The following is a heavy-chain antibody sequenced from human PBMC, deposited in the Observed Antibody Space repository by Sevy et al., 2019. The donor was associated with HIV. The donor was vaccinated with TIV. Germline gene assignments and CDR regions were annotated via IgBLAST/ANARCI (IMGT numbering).Heavy chain of an antibody. CDR3: ARAGDRANWGMGVV. CDR1: GYTFTGYY. D-gene: IGHD7-27*01. V-gene: IGHV1-2*02. Sequence: ASVKVSCKASGYTFTGYYMHWVRQAPGQGLEWMGWINPNSGGTNYAQKFQGRVTMTRDTSISTAYMELSRLRSDDTAVYYCARAGDRANWGMGVVWGQGTMVTVSS. CDR2: INPNSGGT. J-gene: IGHJ3*01.